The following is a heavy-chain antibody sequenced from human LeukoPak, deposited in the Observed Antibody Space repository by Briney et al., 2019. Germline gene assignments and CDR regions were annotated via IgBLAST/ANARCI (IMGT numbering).Heavy chain of an antibody. CDR1: GLTFSSDW. J-gene: IGHJ4*02. CDR2: INSDASTI. Sequence: TGGSLRLSCAASGLTFSSDWMHWVRQVPGKGLVWVSRINSDASTINYADSVKGRFTISRDNAKNTLYLQMNNLRAEDTAVYYCAREDRTIGAVCSSLLDHWGRGTLVTVSS. D-gene: IGHD2-21*02. V-gene: IGHV3-74*01. CDR3: AREDRTIGAVCSSLLDH.